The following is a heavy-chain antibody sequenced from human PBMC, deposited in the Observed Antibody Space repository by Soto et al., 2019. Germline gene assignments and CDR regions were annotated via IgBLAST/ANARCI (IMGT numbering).Heavy chain of an antibody. V-gene: IGHV4-31*03. J-gene: IGHJ4*02. Sequence: PSETLSLTCTVSGGSISSGGYYWSWIRQHPGKGLEWIGYIYYSGSTYYNPSLKSRVTISVDTSKNQFSLKLSSVTAADTAVYYCARVAPFTTVTFDYWGQGTLVTVS. D-gene: IGHD4-4*01. CDR3: ARVAPFTTVTFDY. CDR1: GGSISSGGYY. CDR2: IYYSGST.